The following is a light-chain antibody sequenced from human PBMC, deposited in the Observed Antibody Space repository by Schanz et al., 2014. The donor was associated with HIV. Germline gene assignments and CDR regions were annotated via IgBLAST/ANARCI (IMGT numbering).Light chain of an antibody. CDR2: EVT. J-gene: IGLJ2*01. Sequence: QSALAQPPSASGSPGQSVTISCTGTSSDVGGYNYVSWYQQHPGSAPRLIIYEVTKRPSGVPDRFSGSKSGNTASLTVSGLQAEDEADYYCSSYTGSSSVIFGGGTKVTVL. CDR3: SSYTGSSSVI. V-gene: IGLV2-8*01. CDR1: SSDVGGYNY.